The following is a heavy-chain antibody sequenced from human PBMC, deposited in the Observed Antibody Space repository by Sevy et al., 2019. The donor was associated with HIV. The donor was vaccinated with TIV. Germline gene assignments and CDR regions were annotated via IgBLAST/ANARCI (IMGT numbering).Heavy chain of an antibody. D-gene: IGHD3-3*01. Sequence: GGSLRLSCAASGFTFSSYAMSWVRQAPGKGLEWVSAISGSGGSTYYADSVKGRFTISRDNSKNPPYLKMNSLRAEDTAVYYCAKVSTFGVVITNYYYYGMDVWGQGTTVTVSS. CDR3: AKVSTFGVVITNYYYYGMDV. CDR2: ISGSGGST. CDR1: GFTFSSYA. V-gene: IGHV3-23*01. J-gene: IGHJ6*02.